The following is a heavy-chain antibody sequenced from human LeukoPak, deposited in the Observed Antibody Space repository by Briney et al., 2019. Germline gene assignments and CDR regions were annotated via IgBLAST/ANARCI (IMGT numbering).Heavy chain of an antibody. CDR3: ARAGLNGDVDY. Sequence: SETLSLTCAVYGGSFSGYYWSWIRQPPGKGLEWIGEINHSGSTNYNPSLKSRVTISVDTSKNQFSLKLSSVTATDTAVYYCARAGLNGDVDYWGQGTLVTVSS. CDR1: GGSFSGYY. D-gene: IGHD4-17*01. CDR2: INHSGST. J-gene: IGHJ4*02. V-gene: IGHV4-34*01.